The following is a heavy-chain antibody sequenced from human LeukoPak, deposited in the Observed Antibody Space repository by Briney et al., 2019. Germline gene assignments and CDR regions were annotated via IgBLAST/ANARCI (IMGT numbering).Heavy chain of an antibody. CDR3: ARDLKTRAFDY. Sequence: PGGSLRLSCAASGFTVSSNYMSWVRQAPGKGLEWVSVIYSGGSTYYADSVKGRFTISRDNSKNTLYLQMNSLRAEDTAVYYCARDLKTRAFDYWGQETLVTVSS. V-gene: IGHV3-66*02. CDR2: IYSGGST. CDR1: GFTVSSNY. J-gene: IGHJ4*02.